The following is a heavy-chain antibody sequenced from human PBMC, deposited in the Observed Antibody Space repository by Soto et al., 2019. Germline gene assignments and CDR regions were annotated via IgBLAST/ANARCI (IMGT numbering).Heavy chain of an antibody. CDR3: ASLIGSCRTDYYYYGMDV. V-gene: IGHV1-2*02. CDR1: GYTFTGYY. Sequence: ASGKVCCKAAGYTFTGYYMHWVRQAPGQGLERMGWINPNSGGTNYAQKFQGRATTTRDTSISTAYMELSRLRSDDTALYYCASLIGSCRTDYYYYGMDVWGHGNTVTVS. CDR2: INPNSGGT. D-gene: IGHD1-26*01. J-gene: IGHJ6*02.